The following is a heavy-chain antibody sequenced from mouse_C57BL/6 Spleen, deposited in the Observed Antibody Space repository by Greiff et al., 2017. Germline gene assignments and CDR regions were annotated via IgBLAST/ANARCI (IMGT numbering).Heavy chain of an antibody. Sequence: VQLQQSGPGLVKPSQSLSLSCSVSGYSITSCYYWNWIRQFPGNKLECMGYISYDGSNNYNPSLKNRISITRDTSKNQFFLKLNSVTTEDTATYYCAGYYGSSYFDYWGQGTTLTVSS. D-gene: IGHD1-1*01. CDR2: ISYDGSN. J-gene: IGHJ2*01. CDR1: GYSITSCYY. V-gene: IGHV3-6*01. CDR3: AGYYGSSYFDY.